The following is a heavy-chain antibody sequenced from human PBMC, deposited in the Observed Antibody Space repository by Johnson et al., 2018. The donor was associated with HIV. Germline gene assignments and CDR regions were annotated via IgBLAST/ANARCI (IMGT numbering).Heavy chain of an antibody. CDR1: GFTFDDYG. Sequence: VQLVESRGGVVRPGGSLRLSCAASGFTFDDYGMSWVRQAPGKGLEWVSGINWNGGSTGYADSVKGRFTISRDSAKNSLYLQMNSLRAEDTALYYCARGVSSGYYSNAFDVWGQGTMATVSS. V-gene: IGHV3-20*04. D-gene: IGHD3-22*01. CDR3: ARGVSSGYYSNAFDV. CDR2: INWNGGST. J-gene: IGHJ3*01.